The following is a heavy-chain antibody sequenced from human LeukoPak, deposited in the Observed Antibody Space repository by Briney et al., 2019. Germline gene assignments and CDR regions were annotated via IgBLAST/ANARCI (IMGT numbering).Heavy chain of an antibody. J-gene: IGHJ4*02. CDR1: GYTFTGYY. CDR2: INPNSGGT. Sequence: ASVKVSCKASGYTFTGYYMHWVRQAPGQGLEWMGRINPNSGGTNYAQKFQGRVTMTRDTSSSTAYMELSRLRSGDTAVYYCARGSREWLLSTFDYWGQGTLVTVYS. D-gene: IGHD3-3*01. CDR3: ARGSREWLLSTFDY. V-gene: IGHV1-2*06.